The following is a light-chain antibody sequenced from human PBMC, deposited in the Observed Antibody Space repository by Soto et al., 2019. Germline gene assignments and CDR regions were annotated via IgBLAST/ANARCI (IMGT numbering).Light chain of an antibody. CDR1: QSVSNN. CDR2: GAS. CDR3: QQYSVCPLT. Sequence: EIVLTQSPATLSVSPGERAALSCRASQSVSNNLAWYQQKPGQPPRLLIFGASTRATGIPARFSGSGSEAEFDLTISTLQSEDFAVYYCQQYSVCPLTFGGGTKVEIK. V-gene: IGKV3D-15*01. J-gene: IGKJ4*01.